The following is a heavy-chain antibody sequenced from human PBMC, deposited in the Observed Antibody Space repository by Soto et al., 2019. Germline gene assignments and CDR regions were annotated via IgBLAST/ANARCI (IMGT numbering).Heavy chain of an antibody. CDR1: GYSFSAHG. Sequence: QVQLVQSGAEVKKPGASVKVSCKASGYSFSAHGLHWVRQAPGQKLEWMGWIHTYNGNTLYSHKFQGRVTFTRDMSASTLYMELTSLRSEDTSVSCCGRDTDIPQYFYFDFWGQGTMVTVSS. D-gene: IGHD3-9*01. V-gene: IGHV1-3*04. J-gene: IGHJ4*02. CDR2: IHTYNGNT. CDR3: GRDTDIPQYFYFDF.